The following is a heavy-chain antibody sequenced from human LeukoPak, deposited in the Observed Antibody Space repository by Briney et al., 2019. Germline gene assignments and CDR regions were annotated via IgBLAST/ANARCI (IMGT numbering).Heavy chain of an antibody. V-gene: IGHV3-33*01. CDR2: IWYDGSNK. Sequence: GGSLRLSCAAAGFTFSSYGMHWVRQAPGKGLEWVAVIWYDGSNKYYADSVKGRFTISRDNSKNTLYLQMNSLRAEDTAVYYCARAMCSSGWYYPYYYYYGMDVWGQGTTVTVSS. J-gene: IGHJ6*02. CDR1: GFTFSSYG. D-gene: IGHD6-19*01. CDR3: ARAMCSSGWYYPYYYYYGMDV.